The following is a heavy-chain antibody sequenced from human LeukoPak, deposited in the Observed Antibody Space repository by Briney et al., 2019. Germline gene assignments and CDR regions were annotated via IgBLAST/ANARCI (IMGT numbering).Heavy chain of an antibody. J-gene: IGHJ4*02. Sequence: GESLKISCKGSGYSFTSYWIGWVRQMPGKGLEGMGIIYPCDSDTRYSPSFQCQVTISADKAISTAYLQCNNLNASDTAMYSCARYETRRYYDSSGPLLDYWGQGTLVTVSS. D-gene: IGHD3-22*01. V-gene: IGHV5-51*01. CDR2: IYPCDSDT. CDR1: GYSFTSYW. CDR3: ARYETRRYYDSSGPLLDY.